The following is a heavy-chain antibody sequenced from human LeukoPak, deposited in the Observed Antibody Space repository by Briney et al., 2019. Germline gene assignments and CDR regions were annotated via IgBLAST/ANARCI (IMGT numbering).Heavy chain of an antibody. CDR1: GGSISSYY. CDR3: ARAYYYDSSGYYYGAFDI. Sequence: QSSETLSLTCTVSGGSISSYYWSWIRQPPGKGLEWIGYIYTSGSTNYNPSLKSRVTISVDTSKNQFSLKLGSVTAADTAVYYCARAYYYDSSGYYYGAFDIWGQGTMVTVSS. V-gene: IGHV4-4*09. D-gene: IGHD3-22*01. CDR2: IYTSGST. J-gene: IGHJ3*02.